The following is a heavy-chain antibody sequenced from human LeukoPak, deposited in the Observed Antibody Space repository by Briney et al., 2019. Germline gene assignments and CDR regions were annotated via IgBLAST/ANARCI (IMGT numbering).Heavy chain of an antibody. V-gene: IGHV4-39*01. Sequence: PSETLSLTCAVYGGSFSSYNWGWIRQPPGKGLEWIGSIYYSGSTYYNPSLKSRVTISVDTSKNQFSLKLSSVTAADTAVYYCASRYSSSWYEGYLDYWGQGTLVTVSS. CDR3: ASRYSSSWYEGYLDY. J-gene: IGHJ4*02. CDR2: IYYSGST. CDR1: GGSFSSYN. D-gene: IGHD6-13*01.